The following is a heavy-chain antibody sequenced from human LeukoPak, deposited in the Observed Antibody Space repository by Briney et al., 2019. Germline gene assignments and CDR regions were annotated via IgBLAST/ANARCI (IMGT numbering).Heavy chain of an antibody. J-gene: IGHJ3*02. CDR2: IYYSGST. Sequence: SETLSLTCTVSGGSISSYYWSWIRQPPGKGLEWIGYIYYSGSTNYNPSLKSRVTISVDTSKNQFSLKLSSVTAADTAVYYCARDSGATRGAFDIWGQGTMVTVSS. CDR1: GGSISSYY. V-gene: IGHV4-59*12. CDR3: ARDSGATRGAFDI. D-gene: IGHD1-26*01.